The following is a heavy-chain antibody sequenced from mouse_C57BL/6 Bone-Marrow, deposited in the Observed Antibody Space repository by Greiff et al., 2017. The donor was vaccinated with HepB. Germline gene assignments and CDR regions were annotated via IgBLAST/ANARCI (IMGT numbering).Heavy chain of an antibody. CDR2: ISSGGSYT. Sequence: EVQRVESGGDLVKPGGSLKLSCAASGFTFSSYGMSWVRQTPDKRLEWVATISSGGSYTYYPDSVKGRFTISRDNAKNTLYLQMSSLKSEDTAMYYCARHETGVDYYCIYWYFDDWGTGTTVTVTS. D-gene: IGHD1-1*01. J-gene: IGHJ1*03. CDR1: GFTFSSYG. V-gene: IGHV5-6*01. CDR3: ARHETGVDYYCIYWYFDD.